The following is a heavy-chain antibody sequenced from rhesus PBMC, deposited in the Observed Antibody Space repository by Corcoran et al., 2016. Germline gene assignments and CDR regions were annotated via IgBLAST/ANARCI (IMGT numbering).Heavy chain of an antibody. D-gene: IGHD3-22*01. CDR1: GYSIRSGSY. V-gene: IGHV4S14*01. Sequence: QVQLQESGPGLVKPSETLSLTCAVSGYSIRSGSYWGWIRQPPGQGLGWIGSIDGSGGSNYLNPSLKSRVTLSVDTSKNQFSLKLSSVTAADTAVYYCARGYWSDDYFYGLDSWGQGVVVTVSS. CDR2: IDGSGGSN. J-gene: IGHJ6*01. CDR3: ARGYWSDDYFYGLDS.